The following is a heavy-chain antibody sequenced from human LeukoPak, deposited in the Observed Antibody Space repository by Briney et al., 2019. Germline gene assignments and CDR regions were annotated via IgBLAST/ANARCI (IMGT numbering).Heavy chain of an antibody. CDR3: ARDHTASACFDY. J-gene: IGHJ4*02. Sequence: GGSLRLSCAASGFTFSSYWMHWVRQAPGKGLVWVSRINSDGSSTSYADSVKGRFTISRDNAKNTPYLQMNGLRAEDTAVYYCARDHTASACFDYWGQGTLVTVSS. CDR2: INSDGSST. V-gene: IGHV3-74*01. D-gene: IGHD5-18*01. CDR1: GFTFSSYW.